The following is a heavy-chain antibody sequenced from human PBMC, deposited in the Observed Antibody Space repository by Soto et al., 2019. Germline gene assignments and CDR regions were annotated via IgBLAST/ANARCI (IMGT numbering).Heavy chain of an antibody. CDR2: IIPIFGTA. CDR1: GGTFSSYA. D-gene: IGHD3-3*01. CDR3: AREKRITIFGVAITNYFDY. J-gene: IGHJ4*02. Sequence: SVKVSCKASGGTFSSYAISWVRQAPGQGLEWMGGIIPIFGTANYAQKFQGRVTITADESTSTAYMELSSLRSEDTAVYYCAREKRITIFGVAITNYFDYWGQGTLVTVSS. V-gene: IGHV1-69*13.